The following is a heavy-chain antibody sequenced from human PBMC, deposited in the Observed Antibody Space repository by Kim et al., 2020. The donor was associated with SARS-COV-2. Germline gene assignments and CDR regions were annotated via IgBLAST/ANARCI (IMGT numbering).Heavy chain of an antibody. D-gene: IGHD1-1*01. Sequence: ASVKVSCKASGYTFTSYYMHWVRQAPGQGLEWMGIMNPSGGNTSYAQKLQGRVTMTRDTSTSTVYMELSSLRSEDTAVYYCARVDLYNYGSDYWDQGTLVTVSP. CDR3: ARVDLYNYGSDY. J-gene: IGHJ4*02. CDR1: GYTFTSYY. CDR2: MNPSGGNT. V-gene: IGHV1-46*01.